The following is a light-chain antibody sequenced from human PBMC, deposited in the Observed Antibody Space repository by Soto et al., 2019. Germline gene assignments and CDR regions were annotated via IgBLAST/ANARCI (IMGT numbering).Light chain of an antibody. CDR1: QAVDND. Sequence: DIEMPQSPSSLSASMGDRVTITCRASQAVDNDLACFQQKPGQAPKSLIYATSRLQSGVPPRFSGSGSGTDFTLTITSLQPDAFGTYYCLQYTSYPLTFGGGTTVEI. J-gene: IGKJ4*01. CDR2: ATS. CDR3: LQYTSYPLT. V-gene: IGKV1-16*01.